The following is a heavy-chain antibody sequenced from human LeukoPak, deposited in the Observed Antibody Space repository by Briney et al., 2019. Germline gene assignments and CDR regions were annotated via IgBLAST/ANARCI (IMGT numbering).Heavy chain of an antibody. CDR1: GYTFTTYY. Sequence: ASVKVSCKASGYTFTTYYMHWVRQAPGHRLEWMGLINPNGGGTSYPQGVDGRVTSTRDMSTRTVYMELISLRSEATAVYFCARDRKPGYCSSASCPPPFFDFWGQGTLVTVSS. V-gene: IGHV1-46*01. J-gene: IGHJ4*02. CDR3: ARDRKPGYCSSASCPPPFFDF. D-gene: IGHD2-2*01. CDR2: INPNGGGT.